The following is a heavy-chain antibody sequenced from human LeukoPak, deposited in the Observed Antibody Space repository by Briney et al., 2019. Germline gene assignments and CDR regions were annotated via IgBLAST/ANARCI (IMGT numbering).Heavy chain of an antibody. CDR1: GVSISSYY. CDR2: IYYSGST. CDR3: ARGIAAVGTSPDYFDY. J-gene: IGHJ4*02. D-gene: IGHD6-13*01. V-gene: IGHV4-59*01. Sequence: SETLSLTCTVFGVSISSYYWSWIRQSPGKGLEWIGYIYYSGSTNYNPPLKSRVTISVDTSKNQFSLKLSSVTAADTAVYYCARGIAAVGTSPDYFDYWGQGTLVTVSS.